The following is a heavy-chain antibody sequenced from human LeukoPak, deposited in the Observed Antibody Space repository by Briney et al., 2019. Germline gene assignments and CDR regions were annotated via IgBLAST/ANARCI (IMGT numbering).Heavy chain of an antibody. V-gene: IGHV1-2*02. Sequence: ASVKVSCKASGYTFTGYYMHWVRQAPGQGLEWMGWINPNSGGTNYAQKFQGRVTMTRDTSISTAYMELSRLRSDDTAVYYCARADAVGSTSCTHDYWGQGTLVTVSS. CDR2: INPNSGGT. J-gene: IGHJ4*02. CDR3: ARADAVGSTSCTHDY. CDR1: GYTFTGYY. D-gene: IGHD2-2*01.